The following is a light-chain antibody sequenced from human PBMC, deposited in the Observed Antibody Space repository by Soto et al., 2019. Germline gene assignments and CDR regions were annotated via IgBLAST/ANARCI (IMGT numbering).Light chain of an antibody. J-gene: IGLJ3*02. V-gene: IGLV2-8*01. CDR2: EVS. Sequence: QSVLTQPPSASGSPGQSVTISCTGTSSDVGGYNYVSWYQQHPGKAPKLMIYEVSQRPSGVPHRFSGSKSGNTASLTVSGLQAEDEADYYCSSNVGGDSWVFGGGTKLTVL. CDR3: SSNVGGDSWV. CDR1: SSDVGGYNY.